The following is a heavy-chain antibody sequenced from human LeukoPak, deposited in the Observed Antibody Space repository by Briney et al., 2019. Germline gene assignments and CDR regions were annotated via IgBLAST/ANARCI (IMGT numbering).Heavy chain of an antibody. J-gene: IGHJ4*02. D-gene: IGHD3-16*02. Sequence: GGSLRLSCAASGFTFSSYSMNWVRQAPGKGLEWVSSIGSSSNYRYYADSVKGQFTISRDNAKNSLYLQMSSLRAEDTAVYYCARLRLGELSLLDYWGQGTLVTVSS. V-gene: IGHV3-21*01. CDR2: IGSSSNYR. CDR1: GFTFSSYS. CDR3: ARLRLGELSLLDY.